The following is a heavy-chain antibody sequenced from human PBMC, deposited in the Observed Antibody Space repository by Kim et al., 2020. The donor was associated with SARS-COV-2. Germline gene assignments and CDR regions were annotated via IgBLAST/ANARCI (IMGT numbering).Heavy chain of an antibody. J-gene: IGHJ4*02. Sequence: SETLSLTCTVSGGSISSYYWSWIRQPPGKGLELIGYSYYSCSANYNPSLKSRLTISVDTSKNQFSLKLSSVTAADTAIYYCSRGSGCSRTTCSFDSWGPGNLGTVSS. CDR1: GGSISSYY. CDR3: SRGSGCSRTTCSFDS. V-gene: IGHV4-59*01. CDR2: SYYSCSA. D-gene: IGHD2-2*01.